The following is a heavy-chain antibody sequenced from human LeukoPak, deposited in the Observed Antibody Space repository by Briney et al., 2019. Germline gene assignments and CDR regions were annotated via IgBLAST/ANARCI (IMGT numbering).Heavy chain of an antibody. V-gene: IGHV4-34*01. J-gene: IGHJ4*02. CDR3: ARGRVGLDY. CDR1: GGSFSGYY. Sequence: SETLSLTCAVYGGSFSGYYWSWIRQPPGKGLEWIGEINHSGGTNYNPSLKSRVTISVDTSKNQFSLKLSSVTAADTAVYYCARGRVGLDYWGQGTLVTVSS. CDR2: INHSGGT. D-gene: IGHD3-10*01.